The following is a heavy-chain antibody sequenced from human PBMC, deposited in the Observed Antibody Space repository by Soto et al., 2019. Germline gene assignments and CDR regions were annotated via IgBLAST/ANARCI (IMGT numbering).Heavy chain of an antibody. CDR2: IYTSGST. J-gene: IGHJ6*02. D-gene: IGHD3-10*01. CDR3: ARDLLWSGEVSESYGMDV. CDR1: GGSISSYY. Sequence: PSETLSLTCTVSGGSISSYYWSWIRQPAGKGLEWIGRIYTSGSTNYNPSLKSRVTMSVDTSKNQFSLKLSSVTAADTAVYYCARDLLWSGEVSESYGMDVWGQGTTVTVSS. V-gene: IGHV4-4*07.